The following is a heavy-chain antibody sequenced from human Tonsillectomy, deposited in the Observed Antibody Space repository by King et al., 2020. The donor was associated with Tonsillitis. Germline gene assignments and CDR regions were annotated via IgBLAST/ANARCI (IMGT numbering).Heavy chain of an antibody. V-gene: IGHV4-59*01. Sequence: VQLQESGPGLVKPSETLSLTCTVSGGSISSYYWSWIRQPPGKGLEWIGYIYYSGSTQYNPSLKSRVTISVDTSKNHLSLNLSSVTAADTALYYCARSRNPYYDFWSGFPPLWFDPWGQGTPVTVSS. CDR2: IYYSGST. CDR3: ARSRNPYYDFWSGFPPLWFDP. CDR1: GGSISSYY. D-gene: IGHD3-3*01. J-gene: IGHJ5*02.